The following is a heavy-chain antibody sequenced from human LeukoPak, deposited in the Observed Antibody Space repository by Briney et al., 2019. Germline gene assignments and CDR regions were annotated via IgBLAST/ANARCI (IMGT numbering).Heavy chain of an antibody. Sequence: ASVKVSCKASGYTFTSYGISWVRQAPGQGLEWMGWISAYNGNTNYAQKLQGRVTMTTDTSTSTAYMELRSLRSDDTAVYYCAGVPTLVVITVRYYYGMDVWGQGTTVTVSS. D-gene: IGHD3-22*01. J-gene: IGHJ6*02. V-gene: IGHV1-18*01. CDR1: GYTFTSYG. CDR2: ISAYNGNT. CDR3: AGVPTLVVITVRYYYGMDV.